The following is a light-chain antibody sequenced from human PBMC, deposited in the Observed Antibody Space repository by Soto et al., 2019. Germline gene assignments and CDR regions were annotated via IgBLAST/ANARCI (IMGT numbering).Light chain of an antibody. V-gene: IGLV2-23*02. J-gene: IGLJ1*01. CDR2: EVG. CDR1: SSDVGNYNL. Sequence: QSVLTQPASVSGSPGQSITISCTGTSSDVGNYNLVSWYQHHPGKAPKLMIYEVGERPSGVSNRFSGSKSGNTASLTPSGLQAEDEADYYCCSYAGSGTYVFGIGTKVTVL. CDR3: CSYAGSGTYV.